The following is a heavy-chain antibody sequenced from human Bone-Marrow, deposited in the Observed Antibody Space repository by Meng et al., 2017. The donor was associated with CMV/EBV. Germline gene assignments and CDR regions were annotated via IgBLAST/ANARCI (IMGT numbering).Heavy chain of an antibody. CDR2: IRYDEKTK. J-gene: IGHJ6*02. CDR1: GFTVSSNY. CDR3: VKDFPGDCYPFCYYFSHGMDV. V-gene: IGHV3-30*02. Sequence: GESLKISCAASGFTVSSNYMSWVRQAPGKGLEWVAFIRYDEKTKYYVDSVKGRFTISRDNSKNTLYLQMNSLTVEDTAVYHCVKDFPGDCYPFCYYFSHGMDVWGQGTTVTVSS. D-gene: IGHD2-21*01.